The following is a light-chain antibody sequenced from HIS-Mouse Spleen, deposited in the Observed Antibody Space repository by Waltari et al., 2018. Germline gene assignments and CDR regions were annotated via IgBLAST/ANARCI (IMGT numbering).Light chain of an antibody. J-gene: IGKJ1*01. CDR3: QQHNSYPPT. CDR1: QRISSY. Sequence: DIQFTQSPSFLSASVGHRVTITCRTSQRISSYLAWYQQKPGKAPKLLIYDASTLQSGVPSRFSGSGSGTEFTLTISSLQPEDIATYYCQQHNSYPPTFGQGTKVEIK. V-gene: IGKV1-9*01. CDR2: DAS.